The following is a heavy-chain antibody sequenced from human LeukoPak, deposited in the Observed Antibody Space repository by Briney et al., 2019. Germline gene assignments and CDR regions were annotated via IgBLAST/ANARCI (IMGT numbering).Heavy chain of an antibody. J-gene: IGHJ4*02. CDR3: AKKLDSGSYFGYYFDY. V-gene: IGHV3-23*01. Sequence: GGSLRLSCAASGFTFSSYVMNWVRQAPGKGLEWVSAISGSGGSTYYADSVKGRFTISRDNSKNTLYLQMNSLRAEDTAVYYCAKKLDSGSYFGYYFDYWGQGTLVTVSS. D-gene: IGHD1-26*01. CDR1: GFTFSSYV. CDR2: ISGSGGST.